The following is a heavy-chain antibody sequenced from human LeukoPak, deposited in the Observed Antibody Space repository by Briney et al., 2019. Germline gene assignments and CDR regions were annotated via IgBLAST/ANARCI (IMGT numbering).Heavy chain of an antibody. D-gene: IGHD4-17*01. CDR3: ARGRSWYGDSYFDY. CDR1: GGSFSGYY. Sequence: SETLSLTCAVYGGSFSGYYWSWIRQPQGKGLEWIGEINHSGSTNYNPSLKSRVTISVDTSKNQFSLKLSSVTAADTAVYYCARGRSWYGDSYFDYWGQGTLVTVSS. CDR2: INHSGST. V-gene: IGHV4-34*01. J-gene: IGHJ4*02.